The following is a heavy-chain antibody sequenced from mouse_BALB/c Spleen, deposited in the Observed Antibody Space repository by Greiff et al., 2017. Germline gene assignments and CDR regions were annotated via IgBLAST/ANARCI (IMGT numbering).Heavy chain of an antibody. CDR1: GYSFTSYW. J-gene: IGHJ3*01. Sequence: VQLKQSGTVLARPGASVKMSCKASGYSFTSYWMHWVKQRPGQGLEWIGAIYPGNSDTSYNQKFKGKAKLTAVTSASTAYMELSSLTNEDSAVYYCTRTGIYDGYYGWFAYWGQGTLVTVSA. V-gene: IGHV1-5*01. CDR2: IYPGNSDT. D-gene: IGHD2-3*01. CDR3: TRTGIYDGYYGWFAY.